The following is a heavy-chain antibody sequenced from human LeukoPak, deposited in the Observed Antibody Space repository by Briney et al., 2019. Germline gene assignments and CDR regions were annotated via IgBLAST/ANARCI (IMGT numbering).Heavy chain of an antibody. CDR3: ARESPGELILDY. Sequence: SETLSLTCTVSGGSISSYYWSWIRQPPGKGLEWIGYIYYSGSTNYNPSLKSRVTISVDTSKNQFSLKLSSVTAADTAVYYCARESPGELILDYWGQGALVTVSS. D-gene: IGHD3-10*01. V-gene: IGHV4-59*01. CDR2: IYYSGST. J-gene: IGHJ4*02. CDR1: GGSISSYY.